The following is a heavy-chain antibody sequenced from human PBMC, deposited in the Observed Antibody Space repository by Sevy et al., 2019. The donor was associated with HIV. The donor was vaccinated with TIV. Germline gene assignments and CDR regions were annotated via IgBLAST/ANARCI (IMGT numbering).Heavy chain of an antibody. V-gene: IGHV3-30*02. CDR2: IGYDGSNN. CDR1: GFTFSSYG. J-gene: IGHJ4*02. D-gene: IGHD2-8*01. Sequence: GGSLRLSCAASGFTFSSYGMHWVRQAPGKGLEWVAFIGYDGSNNYYADSVEGRFTISRDNSKSSVYLQMNNLRPEDTAVYYCAREGCTKPHDYWGQGTLVTVSS. CDR3: AREGCTKPHDY.